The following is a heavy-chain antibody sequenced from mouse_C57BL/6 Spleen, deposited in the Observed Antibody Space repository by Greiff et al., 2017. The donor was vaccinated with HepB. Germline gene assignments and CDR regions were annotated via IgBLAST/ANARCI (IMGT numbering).Heavy chain of an antibody. Sequence: VKLMESGPGLVAPSQSLSITCTVSGFSLTSYGVHWVRQPPGKGLEWLVVIWSDGSTTDNSALKSRLSISKDNSKSQVFLKMNSLQTDDTAMYYCARHKDYDEYYAMDYWGQGTSVTVSS. CDR3: ARHKDYDEYYAMDY. CDR1: GFSLTSYG. J-gene: IGHJ4*01. CDR2: IWSDGST. D-gene: IGHD2-4*01. V-gene: IGHV2-6-1*01.